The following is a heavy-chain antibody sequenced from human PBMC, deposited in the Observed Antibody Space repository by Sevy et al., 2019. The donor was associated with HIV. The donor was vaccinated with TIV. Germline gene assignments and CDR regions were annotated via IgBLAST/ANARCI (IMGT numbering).Heavy chain of an antibody. CDR3: AGCGRHAAELN. V-gene: IGHV4-59*13. J-gene: IGHJ4*02. Sequence: SETLSLTCTVSGGSITSDYWSWIRQFPGKGLEWIAFIHYDGSSGYNPSLKSRTTISIEASKTQFSLKLNSVTAADTAIYFCAGCGRHAAELNWGQGLLVTVSS. CDR1: GGSITSDY. D-gene: IGHD6-13*01. CDR2: IHYDGSS.